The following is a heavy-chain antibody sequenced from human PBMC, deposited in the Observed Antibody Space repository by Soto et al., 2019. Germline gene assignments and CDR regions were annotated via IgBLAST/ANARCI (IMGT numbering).Heavy chain of an antibody. Sequence: GGSLRLSCAASGFNFSSYAMSCVRQAPGKGLEWVSAISGSGGSTYYADSVKGRFTISRDNSKNTLYLQMNSLRAEDTAVYYCSKDKLTYYYDSSGYYSYNCFEPWGQGTLVTVSS. V-gene: IGHV3-23*01. D-gene: IGHD3-22*01. CDR1: GFNFSSYA. CDR2: ISGSGGST. J-gene: IGHJ5*02. CDR3: SKDKLTYYYDSSGYYSYNCFEP.